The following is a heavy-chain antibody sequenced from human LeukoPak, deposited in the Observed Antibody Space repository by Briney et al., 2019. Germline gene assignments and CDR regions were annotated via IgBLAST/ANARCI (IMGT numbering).Heavy chain of an antibody. V-gene: IGHV3-23*01. Sequence: GGSLRLSCAASGFTFSNYAMTWVRQAPGKGLEWVSTIFGSGDSTYYADSVKGRFTISRDNSKNTLYLQMNSLRAEDTALYYCATTKWGAYYYDSSGYSAFDYWGQGTLVTVSS. CDR2: IFGSGDST. D-gene: IGHD3-22*01. CDR3: ATTKWGAYYYDSSGYSAFDY. J-gene: IGHJ4*02. CDR1: GFTFSNYA.